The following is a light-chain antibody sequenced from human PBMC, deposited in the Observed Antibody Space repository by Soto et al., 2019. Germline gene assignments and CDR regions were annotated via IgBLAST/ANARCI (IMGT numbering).Light chain of an antibody. J-gene: IGKJ3*01. V-gene: IGKV3-11*01. CDR2: DTS. CDR1: QSVSSD. Sequence: EIVLTQSPATLSLSPGERATLSSRASQSVSSDFAWYQQKPGQAPRLLIYDTSNRATAIPARFSGSGSGTDFTLTISSLEPEDFAVYYCQHRHNFGPGTKVDIK. CDR3: QHRHN.